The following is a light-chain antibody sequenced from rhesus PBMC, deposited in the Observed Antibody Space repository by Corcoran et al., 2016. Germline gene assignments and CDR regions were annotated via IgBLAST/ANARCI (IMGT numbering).Light chain of an antibody. CDR1: QSVGRN. CDR3: QQHSNWPHS. V-gene: IGKV3-24*04. Sequence: ETVVTQSPATLSLSPGERATLSCRASQSVGRNLAWYQQKPGQAPKLLIYDASSKATGIPDRFSGSGSGTEFTLTISSLEPEDVGVYYCQQHSNWPHSFGQGTKVEIK. J-gene: IGKJ2*01. CDR2: DAS.